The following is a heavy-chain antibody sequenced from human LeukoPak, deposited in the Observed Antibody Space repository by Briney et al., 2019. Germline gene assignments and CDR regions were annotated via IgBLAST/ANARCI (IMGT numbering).Heavy chain of an antibody. Sequence: GGSLRLSCAASGFTFGSYAMSWVRQAPGKGLEWVSAISGSGGSTYYADSVKGRFTISRDNSKNTLYLQMNSLRAEDTAVYYCAKALLGSSGYYVPLDYWGQGTLVTVSS. CDR1: GFTFGSYA. CDR2: ISGSGGST. D-gene: IGHD3-22*01. J-gene: IGHJ4*02. V-gene: IGHV3-23*01. CDR3: AKALLGSSGYYVPLDY.